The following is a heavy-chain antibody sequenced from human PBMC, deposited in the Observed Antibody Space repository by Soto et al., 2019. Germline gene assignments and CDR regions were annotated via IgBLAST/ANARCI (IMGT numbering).Heavy chain of an antibody. J-gene: IGHJ4*02. CDR3: AKARGKYCSGGSCNPFDS. Sequence: EVQLLESGGGLVQPGGSLRLSCAASGFTFSSYAMSWVRQAPGKGLEWVSTISGSGGSTYYADSVKGRFTISRDNSKNTLYLQMNSLRAEDTAVYYCAKARGKYCSGGSCNPFDSWGQGTLVTVSS. CDR1: GFTFSSYA. D-gene: IGHD2-15*01. CDR2: ISGSGGST. V-gene: IGHV3-23*01.